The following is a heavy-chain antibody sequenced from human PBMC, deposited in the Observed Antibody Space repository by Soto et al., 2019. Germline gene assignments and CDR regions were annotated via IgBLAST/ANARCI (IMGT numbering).Heavy chain of an antibody. CDR2: ISSSAGST. V-gene: IGHV3-23*01. D-gene: IGHD5-12*01. Sequence: GGSLRLSCAASGFTFSNYAMSWVRQAPGRGPEWVSGISSSAGSTYYADSVKGRFTISRDHSKNTLSLQMNSLRAEDTAVYYCAKDPNGGYVGGFEMWGQGTVVTVSS. CDR3: AKDPNGGYVGGFEM. CDR1: GFTFSNYA. J-gene: IGHJ3*02.